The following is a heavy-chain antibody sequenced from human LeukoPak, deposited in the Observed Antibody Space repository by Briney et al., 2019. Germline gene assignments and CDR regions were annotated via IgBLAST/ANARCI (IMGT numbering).Heavy chain of an antibody. CDR1: GGTFSSYA. J-gene: IGHJ4*02. D-gene: IGHD6-19*01. Sequence: GASVKVSCKASGGTFSSYAISWVRQAPGQGLEWMGGIIPIFGTANYAQKFQGRVTITADESTSTAYMELSSLRSEDTAVYYCARSGIAVAGSPYVFDYWGQGTLVTVSS. V-gene: IGHV1-69*13. CDR3: ARSGIAVAGSPYVFDY. CDR2: IIPIFGTA.